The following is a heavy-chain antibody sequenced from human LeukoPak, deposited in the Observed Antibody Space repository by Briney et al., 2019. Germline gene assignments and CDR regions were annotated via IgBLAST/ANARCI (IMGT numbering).Heavy chain of an antibody. V-gene: IGHV3-74*01. CDR2: ITRDGSST. CDR1: GFAFSDSR. D-gene: IGHD6-13*01. Sequence: PGGSLRLSCVASGFAFSDSRMHWVRQAPGKGLEWVSRITRDGSSTAYADSVKGRFTVSRDNAKNSLYLQMNSLRVEDTAVYYCARMSSSSWYVCDYWGQGTLVTVSS. CDR3: ARMSSSSWYVCDY. J-gene: IGHJ4*02.